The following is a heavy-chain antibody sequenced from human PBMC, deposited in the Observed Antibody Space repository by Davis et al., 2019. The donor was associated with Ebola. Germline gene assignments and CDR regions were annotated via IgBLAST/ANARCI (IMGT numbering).Heavy chain of an antibody. J-gene: IGHJ3*02. CDR1: GFTFSSYG. D-gene: IGHD1-26*01. Sequence: GGSLRLSCTASGFTFSSYGMHWVRQAPGKGLEWVAFISYVGTNKYYADSVKGRFTISRDNSKNTLYLQMNSLRVEDTAIYYCAKDTSNIWFDIWGQGTNVTVSS. CDR3: AKDTSNIWFDI. CDR2: ISYVGTNK. V-gene: IGHV3-30*18.